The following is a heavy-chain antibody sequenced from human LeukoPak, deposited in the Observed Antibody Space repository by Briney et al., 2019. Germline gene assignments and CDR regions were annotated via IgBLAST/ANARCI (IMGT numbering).Heavy chain of an antibody. D-gene: IGHD3-3*01. J-gene: IGHJ6*02. CDR1: GFTFSSHG. CDR2: ISGLSSYI. V-gene: IGHV3-21*06. CDR3: AKVNNDLNGMDV. Sequence: GGSLRLSCAASGFTFSSHGMNWVRQAPGKGLEWVSSISGLSSYIYYADSVKGRFTISRDNAKNSLYLQMNSLRAEDTAVYYCAKVNNDLNGMDVWGQGTTVTLS.